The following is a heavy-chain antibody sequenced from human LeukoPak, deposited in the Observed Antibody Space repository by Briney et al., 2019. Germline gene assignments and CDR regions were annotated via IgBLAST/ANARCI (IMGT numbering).Heavy chain of an antibody. J-gene: IGHJ4*02. CDR1: GFTFSNYG. CDR2: TRYDGSNK. V-gene: IGHV3-30*02. Sequence: GGSLRLSCAASGFTFSNYGMHWVRQAPGKGLEWVAFTRYDGSNKYYADSVKGRFTISRDNSKNTLYLQMNSLRAEDTAVYYCATLRMMTMSTDYWGQGTLVTVSS. D-gene: IGHD4/OR15-4a*01. CDR3: ATLRMMTMSTDY.